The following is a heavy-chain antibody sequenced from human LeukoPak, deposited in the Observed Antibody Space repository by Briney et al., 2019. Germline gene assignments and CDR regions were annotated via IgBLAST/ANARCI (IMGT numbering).Heavy chain of an antibody. CDR2: IKQDGSEK. V-gene: IGHV3-7*01. CDR3: ARLKGNIVVVPAASFDY. J-gene: IGHJ4*02. CDR1: GFTFSSYW. Sequence: GGSLRLSCAASGFTFSSYWMSWVRQAPGKGLEWVANIKQDGSEKYYVDSVKGRFTISRDNAKNSLYLQMNSLRAEDTAVYYCARLKGNIVVVPAASFDYWGQGTLVTVSS. D-gene: IGHD2-2*01.